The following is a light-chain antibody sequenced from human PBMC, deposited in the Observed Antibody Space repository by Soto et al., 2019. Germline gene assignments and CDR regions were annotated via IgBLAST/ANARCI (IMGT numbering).Light chain of an antibody. CDR3: LSFDSSLSVV. CDR1: SSNIGAGYD. V-gene: IGLV1-40*01. J-gene: IGLJ2*01. Sequence: QSALTQPPSVSGAPGQRVTMSCTGSSSNIGAGYDVHWYQQLPGRAPNLLIYGNTNRPSGVPDRFSGSKSGTSASLAITGLQAEDEAEYYCLSFDSSLSVVFGGGTKLTVL. CDR2: GNT.